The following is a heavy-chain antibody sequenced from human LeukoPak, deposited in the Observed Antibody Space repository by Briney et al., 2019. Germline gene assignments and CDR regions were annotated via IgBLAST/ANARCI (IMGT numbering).Heavy chain of an antibody. CDR3: ARDSALAYCGGDCPNWFDP. V-gene: IGHV3-48*01. J-gene: IGHJ5*02. CDR2: ISSSSSTI. D-gene: IGHD2-21*01. CDR1: GFTFGDYA. Sequence: GGSLRLSCTASGFTFGDYAMSRVRQAPGKGLEWVSYISSSSSTIYYADSVKGRFTISRDNAKNSLYLQMNSLRAEDTAVYYCARDSALAYCGGDCPNWFDPWGQGTLVTVSS.